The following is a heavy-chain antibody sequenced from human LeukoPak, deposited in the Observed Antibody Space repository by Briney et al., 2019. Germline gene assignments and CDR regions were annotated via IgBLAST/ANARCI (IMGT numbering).Heavy chain of an antibody. Sequence: GASVKVSCKASGYTFTSYDINWVRQATGQGLEWMGWMNPNSGNTGYAQKFQGRVTMTRNTSISTAYMELSSLRSEDTAVYYCARARSGWYLGQFDYWGQGALVTVSS. D-gene: IGHD6-19*01. CDR3: ARARSGWYLGQFDY. V-gene: IGHV1-8*01. CDR1: GYTFTSYD. CDR2: MNPNSGNT. J-gene: IGHJ4*02.